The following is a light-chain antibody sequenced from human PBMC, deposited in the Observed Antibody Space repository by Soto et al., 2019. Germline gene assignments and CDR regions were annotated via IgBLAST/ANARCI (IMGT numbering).Light chain of an antibody. CDR1: QSISSY. CDR2: AAS. Sequence: DIRMTQSPSSLSASVGDRVTITCRASQSISSYLNWYQQKPGKAPKLLIYAASSLQSGVPSRFSGSGSGTDFTLTISSLQPEDVATYYCQRTYNAPPITFGQGTRLEIK. J-gene: IGKJ5*01. V-gene: IGKV1-39*01. CDR3: QRTYNAPPIT.